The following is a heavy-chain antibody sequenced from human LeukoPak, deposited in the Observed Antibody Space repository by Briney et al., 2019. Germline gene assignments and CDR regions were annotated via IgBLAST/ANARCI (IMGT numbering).Heavy chain of an antibody. CDR2: IYYSGST. D-gene: IGHD1-14*01. J-gene: IGHJ4*02. CDR3: ARHGYNVY. V-gene: IGHV4-39*01. CDR1: GGSLSSPNYY. Sequence: PSETLSLTCTVSGGSLSSPNYYWAWIRQPPGKGLEWIGNIYYSGSTYYNPSLKSRVTISVDTSKNQFPLKLSSVTAADTAVYYCARHGYNVYWGQGTLVTVSS.